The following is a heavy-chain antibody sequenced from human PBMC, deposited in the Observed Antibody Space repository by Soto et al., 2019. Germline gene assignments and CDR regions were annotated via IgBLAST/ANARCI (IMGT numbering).Heavy chain of an antibody. Sequence: EVQLVESGGGLIQPGGSLRLSCAASGFTVSSNYMSWVRQAPGKGLEWVSVIYSGGSTYYADSVKGRFTISRDNSKNSLYLQMNSLRAEDTAVYYCARGPTRYSSSWYAWFDPWGQGTLVTVSS. D-gene: IGHD6-13*01. V-gene: IGHV3-53*01. CDR1: GFTVSSNY. J-gene: IGHJ5*02. CDR2: IYSGGST. CDR3: ARGPTRYSSSWYAWFDP.